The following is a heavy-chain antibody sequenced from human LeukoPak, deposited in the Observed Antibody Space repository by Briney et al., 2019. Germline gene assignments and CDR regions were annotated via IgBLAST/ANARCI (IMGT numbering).Heavy chain of an antibody. CDR2: IKQDGSEK. D-gene: IGHD7-27*01. CDR1: GFTFSGYW. J-gene: IGHJ4*02. V-gene: IGHV3-7*01. CDR3: ARDLGIDRFDQ. Sequence: GGSLRLSCAASGFTFSGYWMSWVRQAPGKGLEWVANIKQDGSEKYYVDSVRGRFTISRDNAKNSLYLQMNSLRAEDTAVYYCARDLGIDRFDQWGQGTLVTVST.